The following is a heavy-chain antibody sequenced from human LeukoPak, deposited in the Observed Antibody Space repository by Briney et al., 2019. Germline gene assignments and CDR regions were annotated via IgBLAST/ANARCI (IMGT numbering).Heavy chain of an antibody. V-gene: IGHV1-69*01. CDR3: AREEIDVVVLAATPENYYYYGMDV. D-gene: IGHD2-15*01. CDR2: IIPIFGTA. Sequence: SVKVSCKASGGTFSSYAISWVRQAPGQGLEWMGGIIPIFGTANYAQKFQGRVTITADESTSTAYMELSSLRSEDTAVYYCAREEIDVVVLAATPENYYYYGMDVWGQGTTVTVSS. J-gene: IGHJ6*02. CDR1: GGTFSSYA.